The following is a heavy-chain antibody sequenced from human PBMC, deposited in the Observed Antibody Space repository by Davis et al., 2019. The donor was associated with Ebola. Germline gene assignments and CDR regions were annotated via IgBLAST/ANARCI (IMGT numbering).Heavy chain of an antibody. J-gene: IGHJ4*02. V-gene: IGHV1-8*01. D-gene: IGHD3-10*01. Sequence: ASVKVSCKASGYTFTSYDINWVRQATGQGLEWMGWMNPNSGNTGYAQKFQGRVTMTRNTSISTAYMELSSLRSEDTAVYYCARGPELLWFGESNKALDYWGQGTLVTVSS. CDR3: ARGPELLWFGESNKALDY. CDR2: MNPNSGNT. CDR1: GYTFTSYD.